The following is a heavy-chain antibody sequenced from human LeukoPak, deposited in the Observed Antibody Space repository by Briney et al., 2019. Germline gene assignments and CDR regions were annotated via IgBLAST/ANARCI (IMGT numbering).Heavy chain of an antibody. CDR3: ARDGASSSSFDY. Sequence: PGGSLRLSCAASGFTVSSNYMNWVRQAPGKGLEWVSVMYSGGSTFYGDSVKGRFTISRDNSMNTLYLQMNSLRAEDTAVYYCARDGASSSSFDYWGQGTLVTVSS. D-gene: IGHD6-13*01. J-gene: IGHJ4*02. CDR1: GFTVSSNY. CDR2: MYSGGST. V-gene: IGHV3-66*01.